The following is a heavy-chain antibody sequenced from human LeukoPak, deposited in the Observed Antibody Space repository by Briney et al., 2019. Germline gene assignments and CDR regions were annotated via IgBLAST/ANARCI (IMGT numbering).Heavy chain of an antibody. V-gene: IGHV1-69*04. CDR3: ARDPTVGRYSSGWNFDY. CDR2: IIPILGIA. Sequence: SVKVSCKASGGTFSSYAISWVRQAPGQGLEWMGRIIPILGIANYAQRFQGRVTITADKSTSTAYMELSSLRSEDTAVCYCARDPTVGRYSSGWNFDYWGQGTLVTVSS. CDR1: GGTFSSYA. J-gene: IGHJ4*02. D-gene: IGHD6-19*01.